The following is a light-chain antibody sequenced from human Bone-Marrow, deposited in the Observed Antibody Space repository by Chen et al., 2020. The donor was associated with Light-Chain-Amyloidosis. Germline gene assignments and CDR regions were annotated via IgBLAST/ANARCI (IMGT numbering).Light chain of an antibody. CDR3: SSYTITDTLV. J-gene: IGLJ1*01. CDR1: SSDVGGDNH. Sequence: QSALTQPASVSGSPGQSITISCNGTSSDVGGDNHVSWYQQHPDKAPKLMIYEVTNRPSWVPDRFADSKSDNTASLTISGLQNEDEADYFCSSYTITDTLVFGSGTRVTVL. CDR2: EVT. V-gene: IGLV2-14*01.